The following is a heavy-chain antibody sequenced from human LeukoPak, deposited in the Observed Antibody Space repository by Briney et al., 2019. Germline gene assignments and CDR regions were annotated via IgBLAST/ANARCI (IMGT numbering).Heavy chain of an antibody. D-gene: IGHD6-13*01. V-gene: IGHV3-74*01. CDR3: AKIEIAAAGGTFDY. CDR2: INGDASST. J-gene: IGHJ4*02. Sequence: GGSLRLSCAASGLTLSGYWMHWVRQAPGKGLVWVSRINGDASSTSYADSVEGRFTISRDNSKNTLYLQMNSLRAEDTAVYYCAKIEIAAAGGTFDYWGQGTLVTVSS. CDR1: GLTLSGYW.